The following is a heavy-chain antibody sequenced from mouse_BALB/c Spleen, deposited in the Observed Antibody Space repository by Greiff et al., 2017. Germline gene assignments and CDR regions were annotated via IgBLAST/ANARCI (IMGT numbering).Heavy chain of an antibody. D-gene: IGHD1-2*01. CDR1: GFTFSSFG. V-gene: IGHV5-17*02. CDR3: ARRAITTATLAY. CDR2: ISSGSSTI. J-gene: IGHJ3*01. Sequence: DVMLVESGGGLVQPGGSRKLSCAASGFTFSSFGMHWVRQAPEKGLEWVAYISSGSSTIYYADTVKGRFTISRDNPKNTLFLQMTSLRSEDTAMYYCARRAITTATLAYWGQGTLVTVSA.